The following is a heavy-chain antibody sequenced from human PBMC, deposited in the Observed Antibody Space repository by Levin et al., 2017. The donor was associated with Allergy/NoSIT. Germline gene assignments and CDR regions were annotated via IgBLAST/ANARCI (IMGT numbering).Heavy chain of an antibody. CDR2: ITTSTTYI. J-gene: IGHJ6*02. CDR3: ARVRTSVTGHYFYYYAMDV. Sequence: GESLKISCSASGFSFSSSNMNWVRQAPGKGLEWVSSITTSTTYIYYADSVKGRFTISRDNAKNSLYLQMNSLRAEDTAVYYCARVRTSVTGHYFYYYAMDVWGQGTTVTVSS. D-gene: IGHD4-11*01. V-gene: IGHV3-21*01. CDR1: GFSFSSSN.